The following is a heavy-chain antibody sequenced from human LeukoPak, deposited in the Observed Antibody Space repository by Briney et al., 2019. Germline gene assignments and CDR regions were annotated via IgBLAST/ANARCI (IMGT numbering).Heavy chain of an antibody. Sequence: GGSLRLSCAASGFTFSSYAMSWVRQAPGKGLEWISSITGRGGTSYTDSVKGRFTVYRDNSKNTLYLQMNSLRVGDTALYYCAKDPNGDYVGAFDSWGQGTMVTVSP. D-gene: IGHD4-17*01. J-gene: IGHJ3*01. CDR1: GFTFSSYA. CDR2: ITGRGGT. V-gene: IGHV3-23*01. CDR3: AKDPNGDYVGAFDS.